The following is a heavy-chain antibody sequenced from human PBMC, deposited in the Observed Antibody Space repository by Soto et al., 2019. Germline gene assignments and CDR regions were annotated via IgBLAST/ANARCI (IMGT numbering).Heavy chain of an antibody. D-gene: IGHD2-8*01. CDR1: GFTISSYW. Sequence: GGSLRLSCAASGFTISSYWMHWVRQAPGKGLVWVSRIYSDGSSTNYADSVKGRFTISRDNAKNTLYLQMNSLRAEDTAVYYCARGMNQRYAVDYWGQGTLVTVSS. CDR3: ARGMNQRYAVDY. J-gene: IGHJ4*02. CDR2: IYSDGSST. V-gene: IGHV3-74*01.